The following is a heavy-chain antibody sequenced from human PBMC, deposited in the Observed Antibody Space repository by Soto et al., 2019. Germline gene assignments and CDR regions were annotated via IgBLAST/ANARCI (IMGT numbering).Heavy chain of an antibody. V-gene: IGHV4-4*02. CDR1: GGSISSNNW. Sequence: SETLSLTCAVSGGSISSNNWWSWVRQPPGKGLEWIGEIYHSGSTNYNPSLKSRVTISVDKSKNQFSLKLSSVTAADTAVYYCARDGSDYHGWFDPWGQGTLVTVSS. J-gene: IGHJ5*02. CDR2: IYHSGST. D-gene: IGHD2-21*01. CDR3: ARDGSDYHGWFDP.